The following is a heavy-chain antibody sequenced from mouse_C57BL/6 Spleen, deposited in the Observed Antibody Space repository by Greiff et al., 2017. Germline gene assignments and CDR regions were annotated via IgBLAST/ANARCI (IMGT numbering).Heavy chain of an antibody. V-gene: IGHV3-6*01. CDR3: ARDRGYGGYYAMDY. Sequence: EVKLQESGPGLVKPSQSLSLTCSVTGYSITSGYYWNWIRQFPGNKLEWMGYISYDGSNNYNPSLKNRISITRDTSKNPFFLKLNAVTTEDTATYYCARDRGYGGYYAMDYWGQGTSVTVSS. CDR1: GYSITSGYY. J-gene: IGHJ4*01. CDR2: ISYDGSN. D-gene: IGHD1-2*01.